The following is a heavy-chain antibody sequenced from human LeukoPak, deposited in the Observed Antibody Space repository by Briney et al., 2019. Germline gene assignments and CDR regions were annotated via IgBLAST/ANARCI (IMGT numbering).Heavy chain of an antibody. CDR1: GFSFSDSY. D-gene: IGHD4/OR15-4a*01. J-gene: IGHJ4*02. V-gene: IGHV3-11*01. CDR3: GRDPDYGDPY. CDR2: ITSSGTTT. Sequence: PGGSLRLSCSASGFSFSDSYMSWFRLSPEKRLEWIAYITSSGTTTEYADSVKGRFTISRVNAKNSLYLQMNSLRPEDTAVYYCGRDPDYGDPYWGQGTLVTVSS.